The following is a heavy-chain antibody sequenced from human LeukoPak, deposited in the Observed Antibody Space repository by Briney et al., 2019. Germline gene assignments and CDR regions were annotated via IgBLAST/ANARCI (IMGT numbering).Heavy chain of an antibody. D-gene: IGHD6-6*01. Sequence: QAGGSLRLSCAASGFTFSSYEMHWVRQAPGKGLEWISYISSSGSTMYYADSVKGRFTISRDNAKNSLYLQMNSLRAEDTAIYYCASSSSYALDYWGQGTLVTVSS. CDR3: ASSSSYALDY. J-gene: IGHJ4*02. V-gene: IGHV3-48*03. CDR2: ISSSGSTM. CDR1: GFTFSSYE.